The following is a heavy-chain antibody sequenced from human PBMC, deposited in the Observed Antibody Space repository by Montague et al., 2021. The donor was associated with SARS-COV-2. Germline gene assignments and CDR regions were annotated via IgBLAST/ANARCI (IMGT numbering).Heavy chain of an antibody. CDR3: ARHKAWNVAPYYFDY. CDR2: TNYRSKWTS. V-gene: IGHV6-1*01. CDR1: GDSVWSNTAA. D-gene: IGHD1-1*01. J-gene: IGHJ4*02. Sequence: CAISGDSVWSNTAAWNWIRQSPSGGLEWLGRTNYRSKWTSDYATPVEGRISIDPDTSKSQLSLRLSSVTAADTAVYFCARHKAWNVAPYYFDYWGQGTVVTVSS.